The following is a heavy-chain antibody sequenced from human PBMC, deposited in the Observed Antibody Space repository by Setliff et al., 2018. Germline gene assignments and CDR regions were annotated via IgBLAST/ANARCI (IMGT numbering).Heavy chain of an antibody. V-gene: IGHV1-8*01. CDR3: ARGAPGHCSGGSCWYFDY. D-gene: IGHD2-15*01. J-gene: IGHJ4*01. Sequence: GASVKVSCKASGDSFTPYGISWVRQATGQGLEWMGWMNPNSGNTGYAQKLQGRVTMTRNISISTAYMELISLKSDDTALYYCARGAPGHCSGGSCWYFDYWGQGTLVTVSS. CDR2: MNPNSGNT. CDR1: GDSFTPYG.